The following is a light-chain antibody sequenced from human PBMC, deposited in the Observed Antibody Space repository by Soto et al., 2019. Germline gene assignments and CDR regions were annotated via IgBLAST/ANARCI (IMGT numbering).Light chain of an antibody. CDR2: VVS. J-gene: IGLJ1*01. CDR1: SSDVGGYNY. CDR3: SSYRSGGTFV. V-gene: IGLV2-14*01. Sequence: QSVLAQPTSVSGSSGQSIAISCTGTSSDVGGYNYVSWHQQHPGKAPKVLISVVSNRPSGVSNRFSGSKSGNTASLTISGLQAEDEADYYCSSYRSGGTFVFGSGTKLTVL.